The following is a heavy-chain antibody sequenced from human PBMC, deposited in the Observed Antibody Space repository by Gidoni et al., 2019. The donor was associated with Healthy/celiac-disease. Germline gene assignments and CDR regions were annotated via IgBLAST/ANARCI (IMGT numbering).Heavy chain of an antibody. Sequence: QVQLVQSGAEVKKPGSSVKVSCKASGGTFSSYAISWVRQAPGQGLEWMGGIIPIFGTANYAQKFQGRVTITADESTSTAYMELSSLRSEDTAVYYCARDGGYSSSSGYYYGMDVWGQGTTVTVSS. CDR1: GGTFSSYA. V-gene: IGHV1-69*01. D-gene: IGHD6-6*01. CDR3: ARDGGYSSSSGYYYGMDV. J-gene: IGHJ6*02. CDR2: IIPIFGTA.